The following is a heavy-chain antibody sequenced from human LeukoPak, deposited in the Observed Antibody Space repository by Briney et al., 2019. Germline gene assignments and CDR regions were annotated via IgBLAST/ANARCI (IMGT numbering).Heavy chain of an antibody. Sequence: GGSLRLSCAASGFTFSSYAMSWVRQAPGKGLEWVSGISGSGDNTYYADSVKGRFTIPRDNSKNTLYVQVDSLGTEDTAAYYCAKDLRRGGLLWFGTPLSRGMDVWGQGATVTVSS. CDR1: GFTFSSYA. J-gene: IGHJ6*02. V-gene: IGHV3-23*01. CDR2: ISGSGDNT. D-gene: IGHD3-10*01. CDR3: AKDLRRGGLLWFGTPLSRGMDV.